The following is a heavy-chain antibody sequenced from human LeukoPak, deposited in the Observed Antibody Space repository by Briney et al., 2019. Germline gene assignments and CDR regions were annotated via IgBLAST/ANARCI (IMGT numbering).Heavy chain of an antibody. CDR1: GDSVSTNSAA. Sequence: SQILSLTCAISGDSVSTNSAAWNWIRQSPSRGLEWLGRTYYRSKWYNDYAVSVKSRIAINPDTSKNQFSLQLNSVTPEDTAVYYCARDKGGSGYDHLDSWGQGTLVTVSS. CDR2: TYYRSKWYN. J-gene: IGHJ4*02. V-gene: IGHV6-1*01. D-gene: IGHD5-12*01. CDR3: ARDKGGSGYDHLDS.